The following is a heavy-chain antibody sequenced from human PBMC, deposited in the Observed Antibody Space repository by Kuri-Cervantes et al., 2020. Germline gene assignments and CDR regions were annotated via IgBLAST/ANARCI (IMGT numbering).Heavy chain of an antibody. D-gene: IGHD3-10*01. CDR1: GFTFTTFW. CDR3: STDGSH. V-gene: IGHV3-15*01. CDR2: IKSKTYGGTI. J-gene: IGHJ4*02. Sequence: GGSLRLSCAASGFTFTTFWMSWVRQAPGKGLEWVGLIKSKTYGGTIDYAAPVKGRFTISRDDSKNTLYLQINSLKIEDTAIYYCSTDGSHWGQGTLVTVSS.